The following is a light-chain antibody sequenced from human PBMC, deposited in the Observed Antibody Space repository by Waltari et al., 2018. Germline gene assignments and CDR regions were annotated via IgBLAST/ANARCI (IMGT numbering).Light chain of an antibody. J-gene: IGLJ2*01. CDR1: SSNIGNNY. V-gene: IGLV1-51*01. CDR3: GTWDSSLSAVSYVV. CDR2: DNN. Sequence: QSVLTQPPSVSAAPGQKVTISCSGSSSNIGNNYVSWYQKLPGTAPKLRIYDNNKRPSGTPDRFSGSKSGTSATLGITGLQTGDEADYYCGTWDSSLSAVSYVVFGGGTKLTVL.